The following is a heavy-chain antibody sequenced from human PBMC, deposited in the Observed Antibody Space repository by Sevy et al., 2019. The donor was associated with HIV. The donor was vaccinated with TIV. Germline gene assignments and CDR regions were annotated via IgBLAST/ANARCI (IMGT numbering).Heavy chain of an antibody. V-gene: IGHV3-21*01. J-gene: IGHJ4*02. CDR1: GFTFSSYS. CDR3: ARDGGVGTMVRGVISPSDY. Sequence: GGSLILSCAASGFTFSSYSMNWVRQAPGKGLEWVSSISSSSSYIYYADSVKGRLAISRDNAKNSLYLQMNSLRAEDTAVYYCARDGGVGTMVRGVISPSDYWGQGTLVTVSS. D-gene: IGHD3-10*01. CDR2: ISSSSSYI.